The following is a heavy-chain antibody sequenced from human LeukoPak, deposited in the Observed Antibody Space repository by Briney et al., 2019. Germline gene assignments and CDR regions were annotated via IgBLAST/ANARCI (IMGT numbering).Heavy chain of an antibody. CDR1: GYTFTSYD. CDR2: MNPNSGNT. D-gene: IGHD2-21*01. J-gene: IGHJ4*02. Sequence: ASVKVSCKASGYTFTSYDINWVRQATVQGLEWMGWMNPNSGNTGYAQKFQGRVTITADESTSTAYMELCSLRSEDTAVYYCARGSAYCGGDCYLNWGQGTLVTVSS. CDR3: ARGSAYCGGDCYLN. V-gene: IGHV1-8*03.